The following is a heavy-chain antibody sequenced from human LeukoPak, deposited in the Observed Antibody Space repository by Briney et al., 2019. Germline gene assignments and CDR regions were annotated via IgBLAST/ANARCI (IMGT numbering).Heavy chain of an antibody. CDR3: AKHGIEYGSGSYPYFDY. Sequence: GGSLRLSCAASGFTFDDYAMHWVRQAPGKGLEWVSLISWDGGSTYYADSVKGRFTISRDNSKYSLYLQMNSLRAEDTALYYCAKHGIEYGSGSYPYFDYWGQGTLVTVSS. D-gene: IGHD3-10*01. J-gene: IGHJ4*02. CDR2: ISWDGGST. CDR1: GFTFDDYA. V-gene: IGHV3-43D*03.